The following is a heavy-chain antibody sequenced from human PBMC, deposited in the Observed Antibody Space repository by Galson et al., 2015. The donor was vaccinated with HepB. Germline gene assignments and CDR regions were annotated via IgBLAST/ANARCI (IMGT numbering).Heavy chain of an antibody. CDR3: ARTRIAAAPAFDY. V-gene: IGHV2-70*04. D-gene: IGHD6-13*01. CDR2: IDWDDDK. J-gene: IGHJ4*02. CDR1: GFSLSTRGMR. Sequence: PALVKPTQTLTLTCTFSGFSLSTRGMRVSWIRQPPGKALEWLARIDWDDDKFYSTSLKTRLTISKDTSKNQVVLTMTNMDPVDTATYYCARTRIAAAPAFDYWGQGTLVTVSS.